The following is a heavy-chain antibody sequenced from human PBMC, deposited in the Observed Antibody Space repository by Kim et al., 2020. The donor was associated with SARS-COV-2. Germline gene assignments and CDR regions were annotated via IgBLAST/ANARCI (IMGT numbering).Heavy chain of an antibody. CDR2: ISYDGSNK. V-gene: IGHV3-30-3*01. J-gene: IGHJ6*02. CDR3: ARDPWSRLRGVTYSYYGMEV. CDR1: GFTFSNCG. D-gene: IGHD3-10*01. Sequence: GGSLRLSCAASGFTFSNCGMHWVRQAPGKGLEWVAVISYDGSNKNYADSVKGRFTISRDNSKKTLYLQMNSLRAEDTALCYWARDPWSRLRGVTYSYYGMEVCCQAVTITVA.